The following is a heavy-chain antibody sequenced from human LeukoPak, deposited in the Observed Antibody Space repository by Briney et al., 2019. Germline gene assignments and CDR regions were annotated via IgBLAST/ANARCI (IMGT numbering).Heavy chain of an antibody. D-gene: IGHD3-10*01. CDR3: ARDAMYYYGSGSYAWFDP. Sequence: PSETLSLTCTVSGGSISSYYRCWIRQPAGKGLEWIGRIYTSGSTNYNPSLKSRVTISVDTSKNQFSLKLSSVTAADTAVYYCARDAMYYYGSGSYAWFDPWGQGTLVTVSS. CDR2: IYTSGST. V-gene: IGHV4-4*07. J-gene: IGHJ5*02. CDR1: GGSISSYY.